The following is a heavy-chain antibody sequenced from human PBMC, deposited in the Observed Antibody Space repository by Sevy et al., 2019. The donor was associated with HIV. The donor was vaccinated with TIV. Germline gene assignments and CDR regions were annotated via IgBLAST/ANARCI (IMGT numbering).Heavy chain of an antibody. CDR2: IYSGGST. CDR3: ARILHYYYGMDV. V-gene: IGHV3-53*01. J-gene: IGHJ6*02. CDR1: GFTVSSDY. Sequence: GGSLRLSCAASGFTVSSDYMSWVRQAPGKGLEYVSVIYSGGSTYYADSVKGRFTISRDNSKNMLFLQMKGLRAEDTAVYYCARILHYYYGMDVWGQGTTVTVSS.